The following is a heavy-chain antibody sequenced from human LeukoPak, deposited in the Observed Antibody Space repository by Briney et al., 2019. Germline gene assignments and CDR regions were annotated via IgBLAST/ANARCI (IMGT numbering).Heavy chain of an antibody. D-gene: IGHD4-17*01. CDR3: AKDDYGAFDY. CDR1: GFTFDDYA. CDR2: ISGNGGST. J-gene: IGHJ4*02. V-gene: IGHV3-43*02. Sequence: GGSLRLSCAASGFTFDDYAMHWVRQAPGKGLEWVSLISGNGGSTYYTDSVKGRFTISRDNSKNSLYLQMNSPTTEDTALYYCAKDDYGAFDYWGQGTLVTVSS.